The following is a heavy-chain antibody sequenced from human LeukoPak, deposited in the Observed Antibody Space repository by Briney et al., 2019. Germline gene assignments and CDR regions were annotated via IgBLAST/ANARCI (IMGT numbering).Heavy chain of an antibody. J-gene: IGHJ6*03. Sequence: GGSLRLSCAASGFTFSSYGMHWVRQAAGKGLEWVAFIRYDGSNKYYADSVKGRFTISRDNSKNTLYLQMNSLRAEDTAVYYCAKDAFTPGYYYYYMDVWGKGTTVTVSS. D-gene: IGHD3-3*02. CDR1: GFTFSSYG. CDR3: AKDAFTPGYYYYYMDV. CDR2: IRYDGSNK. V-gene: IGHV3-30*02.